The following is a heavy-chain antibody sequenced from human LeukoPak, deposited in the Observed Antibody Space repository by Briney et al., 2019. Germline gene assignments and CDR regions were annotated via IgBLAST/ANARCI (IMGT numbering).Heavy chain of an antibody. CDR2: IHPSTGNP. Sequence: ASVRVSCKASGYTFTDYLINWVRQAPGQGLEWMGWIHPSTGNPTYAQGFTGRFVFSLDTSVSTTYLQISSLKAEDTAVYFCARAFQSLGGLSLPDYWGQGTLVTVSS. V-gene: IGHV7-4-1*02. D-gene: IGHD3-16*02. J-gene: IGHJ4*02. CDR3: ARAFQSLGGLSLPDY. CDR1: GYTFTDYL.